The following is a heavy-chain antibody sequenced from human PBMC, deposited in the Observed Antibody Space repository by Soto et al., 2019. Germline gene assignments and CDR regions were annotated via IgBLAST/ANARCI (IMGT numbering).Heavy chain of an antibody. J-gene: IGHJ6*02. Sequence: QVQLVQSGAEVKKPGSSVKVSCKASGGTFSSYAISWVRQAPGQGLEWMGGIIPIFGTANYAQKFQGRVTITADESTSTAYMELSSLRSEDTAVYYCARVGLAARRGYYYGMDVWGQGTTVTVSS. CDR2: IIPIFGTA. D-gene: IGHD6-6*01. CDR1: GGTFSSYA. V-gene: IGHV1-69*12. CDR3: ARVGLAARRGYYYGMDV.